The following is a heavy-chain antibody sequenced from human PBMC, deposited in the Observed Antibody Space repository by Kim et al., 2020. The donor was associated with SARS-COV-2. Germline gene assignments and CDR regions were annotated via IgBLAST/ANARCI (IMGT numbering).Heavy chain of an antibody. CDR1: GGSISSTSC. D-gene: IGHD1-1*01. CDR2: FCYDGRT. V-gene: IGHV4-39*07. J-gene: IGHJ4*02. CDR3: AAGANCGRDQE. Sequence: SETLSLTCSVSGGSISSTSCWCCFRRPPRMEVVGIINFCYDGRTSFNQSPKNRLTTSLDTTTNHLSLQKRSVTAADSAAYYCAAGANCGRDQEWSQGTL.